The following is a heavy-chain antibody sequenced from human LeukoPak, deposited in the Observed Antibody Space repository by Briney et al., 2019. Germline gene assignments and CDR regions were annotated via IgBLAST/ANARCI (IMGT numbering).Heavy chain of an antibody. CDR1: GFTFSSYG. Sequence: EGSLRLSCAASGFTFSSYGMHWVRQAPGKGLEWVAVIWYDGSNKYYADSVKGRFTISRDNSKNTLYLQMNSLRAEDTAVYYCAREEVYAIRALHYWGQGTLVTVSS. CDR3: AREEVYAIRALHY. CDR2: IWYDGSNK. J-gene: IGHJ4*02. V-gene: IGHV3-33*01. D-gene: IGHD2-8*01.